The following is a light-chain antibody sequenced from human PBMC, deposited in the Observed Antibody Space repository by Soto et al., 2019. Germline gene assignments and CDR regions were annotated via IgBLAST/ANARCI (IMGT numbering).Light chain of an antibody. J-gene: IGKJ1*01. CDR3: QQHSTSPPSWT. CDR1: QSITSSH. Sequence: ETVLTQTPGTLSLSPGERATLFCRASQSITSSHLAWYQRKPGQAPWLLIYGASSRATGIPDRFSGSGSGTDFTLTISRLEPEDFAVYYCQQHSTSPPSWTFGQGTKVEIK. V-gene: IGKV3-20*01. CDR2: GAS.